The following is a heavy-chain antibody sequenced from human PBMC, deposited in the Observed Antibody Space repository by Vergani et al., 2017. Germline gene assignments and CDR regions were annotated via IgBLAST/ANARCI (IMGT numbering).Heavy chain of an antibody. J-gene: IGHJ6*03. D-gene: IGHD1-1*01. V-gene: IGHV3-21*01. CDR1: GFTFSSYS. CDR2: ISSSSSYI. CDR3: ARGPSGTGYMDV. Sequence: EVQLVESGGGLVKPGGSLRLSCAASGFTFSSYSMNWVRQAPGKGLEWVSSISSSSSYIYYAGSVKGRFTISRENAKNSLYLQMNSLRAGDTAVYYCARGPSGTGYMDVWGKGTTVTVSS.